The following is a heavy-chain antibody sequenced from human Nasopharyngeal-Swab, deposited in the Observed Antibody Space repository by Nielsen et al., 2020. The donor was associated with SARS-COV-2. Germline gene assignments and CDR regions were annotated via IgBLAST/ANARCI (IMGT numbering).Heavy chain of an antibody. V-gene: IGHV3-30*18. CDR1: GFTFSCYG. CDR2: ISYDGSNK. CDR3: AEDWASYGMDV. D-gene: IGHD3-16*01. Sequence: GESLKISCAASGFTFSCYGMHWVRQAPGKGLEWVAVISYDGSNKYYADSVKGRFTISRDNSKNTLYLQMNSLRAEDTAVYYCAEDWASYGMDVWGQGTTVTVSS. J-gene: IGHJ6*02.